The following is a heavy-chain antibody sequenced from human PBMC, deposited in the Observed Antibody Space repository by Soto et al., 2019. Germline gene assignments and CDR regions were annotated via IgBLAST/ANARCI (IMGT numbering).Heavy chain of an antibody. D-gene: IGHD1-26*01. V-gene: IGHV3-30*18. CDR3: AKDGSHNCDY. CDR2: MSYDGSNE. CDR1: GFTFSHYA. Sequence: QVQLVESGGGVVQPGRSLRLSCAASGFTFSHYAMHWVRQAPGKGLEWVALMSYDGSNEYYADSVKGRFTISRDNSKNTLYLQMNSLSAEDTAVYYCAKDGSHNCDYWGQGTLVTVSS. J-gene: IGHJ4*02.